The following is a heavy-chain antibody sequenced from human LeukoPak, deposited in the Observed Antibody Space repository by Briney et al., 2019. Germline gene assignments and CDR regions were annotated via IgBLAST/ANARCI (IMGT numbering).Heavy chain of an antibody. J-gene: IGHJ4*02. V-gene: IGHV4-4*07. D-gene: IGHD2/OR15-2a*01. Sequence: SETLSLTCTVSGGSISSYYWSWIRQPAGKGLEWIGRIYTSGSTNYNPSLKSRVTMSVDTSKNQFSLKPSSVTAADTAVYYCAALRPFSTSYYFDYWGQGTLVTVSS. CDR3: AALRPFSTSYYFDY. CDR1: GGSISSYY. CDR2: IYTSGST.